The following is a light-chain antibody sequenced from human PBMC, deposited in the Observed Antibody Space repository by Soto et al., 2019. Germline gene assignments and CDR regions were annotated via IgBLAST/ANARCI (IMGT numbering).Light chain of an antibody. Sequence: DIVMTQSPLSLPVTPGEPASISCRSSQSLVHSNGYNYLDWYLQKPGQSPQLLIYLGSNRASGVPDRFNGSGSGTDFTLKISRVEAEDVGVYYCMQALQTPTFGQGTRLEIK. CDR1: QSLVHSNGYNY. J-gene: IGKJ5*01. V-gene: IGKV2-28*01. CDR3: MQALQTPT. CDR2: LGS.